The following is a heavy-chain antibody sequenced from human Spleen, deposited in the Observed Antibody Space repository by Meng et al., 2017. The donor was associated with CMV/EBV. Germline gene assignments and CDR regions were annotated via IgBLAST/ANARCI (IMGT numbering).Heavy chain of an antibody. CDR3: ARGIPYYDFWSGYYGMDV. J-gene: IGHJ6*02. Sequence: GESLKISCAGSGFTLRTYWMHWVRQPPGKGLVWVSDIDSDGAYIHYADSVKGRFTISRDNAKNSLYLQMNSLRAEDTAVYYCARGIPYYDFWSGYYGMDVWGQGTTVTVSS. D-gene: IGHD3-3*01. CDR1: GFTLRTYW. CDR2: IDSDGAYI. V-gene: IGHV3-74*01.